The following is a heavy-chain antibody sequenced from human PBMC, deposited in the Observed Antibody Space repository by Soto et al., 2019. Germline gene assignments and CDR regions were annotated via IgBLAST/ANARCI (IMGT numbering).Heavy chain of an antibody. D-gene: IGHD3-16*02. CDR3: ARGGYDYIWGSYRYYYYYMDV. V-gene: IGHV4-34*01. Sequence: SLTCAVYGGSFSGYYWSWIRQPPGKGLEWIGEINHSGSTNYNPSLKSRVTISVDTSKNQFSLKLSSVTAADTAVYYCARGGYDYIWGSYRYYYYYMDVWGKGTTVTVSS. J-gene: IGHJ6*03. CDR2: INHSGST. CDR1: GGSFSGYY.